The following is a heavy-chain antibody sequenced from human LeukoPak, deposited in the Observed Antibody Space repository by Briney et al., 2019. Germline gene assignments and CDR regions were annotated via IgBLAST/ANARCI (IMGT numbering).Heavy chain of an antibody. CDR3: ARDPSPGYSSGWYYFDY. CDR1: GGSISSYY. V-gene: IGHV4-59*01. Sequence: SETLSLTCTVSGGSISSYYWSWIRQPPGKGLEWIGYIYYSGGTNYNPSLKSRVTISVDTSKNQFSLKLSSVTAADTAVYYCARDPSPGYSSGWYYFDYWGQGTLVTVSS. J-gene: IGHJ4*02. CDR2: IYYSGGT. D-gene: IGHD6-19*01.